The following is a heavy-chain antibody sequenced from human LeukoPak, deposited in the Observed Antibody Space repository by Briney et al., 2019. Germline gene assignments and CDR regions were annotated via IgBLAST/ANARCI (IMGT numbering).Heavy chain of an antibody. CDR3: ATRSYSGYENDY. D-gene: IGHD5-12*01. CDR1: GGSISSGDYS. CDR2: IYHSGST. Sequence: PSETLSLTCTVSGGSISSGDYSWSWIRQPPGKDLEWIGYIYHSGSTYYHPSLKSRVTISVDRSKNQFSLKLSSVTAADTAVYYCATRSYSGYENDYWGQGTLVTVSS. V-gene: IGHV4-30-2*01. J-gene: IGHJ4*02.